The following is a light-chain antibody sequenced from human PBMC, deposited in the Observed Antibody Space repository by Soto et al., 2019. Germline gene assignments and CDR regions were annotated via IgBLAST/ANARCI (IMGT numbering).Light chain of an antibody. Sequence: EIVLTQSPATLSLSPGERATLSCRASQSVGSYLAWYQQKLGQAPRLLMYDASNRVAGIPARFSGSGSGTGFTLTISSLEPDDFAVYYCQQRYSWPVTFGQGTKVEIK. CDR3: QQRYSWPVT. CDR1: QSVGSY. J-gene: IGKJ1*01. V-gene: IGKV3-11*01. CDR2: DAS.